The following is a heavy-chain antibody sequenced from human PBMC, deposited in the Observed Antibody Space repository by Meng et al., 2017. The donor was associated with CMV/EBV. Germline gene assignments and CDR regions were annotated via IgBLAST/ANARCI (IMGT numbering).Heavy chain of an antibody. CDR3: AREMPIAAAGCFDY. Sequence: APRHESGPGLVKPSEPLSLPCPVSGGSIISYYWSWIRQPAGKGLEWIGRIYTSGSTNYNPSLKSRVTMSVDTSKNQFSLKLSSVTAADTAVYYCAREMPIAAAGCFDYWGQGTLVTVS. CDR2: IYTSGST. V-gene: IGHV4-4*07. CDR1: GGSIISYY. D-gene: IGHD6-13*01. J-gene: IGHJ4*02.